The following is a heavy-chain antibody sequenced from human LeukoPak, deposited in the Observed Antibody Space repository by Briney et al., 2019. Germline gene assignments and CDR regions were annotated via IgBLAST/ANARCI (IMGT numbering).Heavy chain of an antibody. CDR3: ARAAAEMVSCYFDY. D-gene: IGHD5-24*01. Sequence: PSETLSLTCAASGGSFSSYYWRWVRQPPGKGLEWIGYIYYSGSTNYNPSLKSRVTISVDTSKNQFSLKLSSVTAADTAVYYCARAAAEMVSCYFDYWGQGTLVTVSS. V-gene: IGHV4-59*01. CDR1: GGSFSSYY. CDR2: IYYSGST. J-gene: IGHJ4*02.